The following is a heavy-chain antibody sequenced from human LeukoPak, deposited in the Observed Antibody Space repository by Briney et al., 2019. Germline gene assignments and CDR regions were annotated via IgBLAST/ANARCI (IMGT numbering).Heavy chain of an antibody. Sequence: GSLRLSCAASGFPFSSYAMSWVRQAPGKGLEWVSAISGSGGSTYYADSVKGRFTISRDNSKNTLYLQMNSLRAEDTAVYYCAKSDSSGWYYFDYWGQGTLVTVSS. V-gene: IGHV3-23*01. D-gene: IGHD6-19*01. J-gene: IGHJ4*02. CDR2: ISGSGGST. CDR1: GFPFSSYA. CDR3: AKSDSSGWYYFDY.